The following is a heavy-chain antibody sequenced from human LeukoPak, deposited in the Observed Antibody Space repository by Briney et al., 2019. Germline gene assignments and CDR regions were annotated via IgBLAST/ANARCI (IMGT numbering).Heavy chain of an antibody. CDR2: INHSGST. V-gene: IGHV4-34*01. CDR3: ARGTLWPGSFDI. D-gene: IGHD5-18*01. Sequence: SETLSLTCAVYGGSFSGYYWSWIRQPPGKGLEWIGEINHSGSTNFNPSLKSRVTISVDTSKNQFSLKLSSVTAADTAVYYCARGTLWPGSFDIWGQGTMVTVSS. J-gene: IGHJ3*02. CDR1: GGSFSGYY.